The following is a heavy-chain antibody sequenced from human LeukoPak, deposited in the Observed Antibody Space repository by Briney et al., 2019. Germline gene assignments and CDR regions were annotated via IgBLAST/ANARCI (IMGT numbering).Heavy chain of an antibody. CDR1: GFTFSSYW. D-gene: IGHD3-22*01. J-gene: IGHJ3*02. V-gene: IGHV3-7*01. CDR3: ARDSSITMIVVAYAFDI. CDR2: IKQDGSEK. Sequence: GGSLRLSCAASGFTFSSYWMSWVRQAPGKGLEWVANIKQDGSEKYYVDSVKGRFTISRDNAKNSLYLQMNSLRAEDTAVYYCARDSSITMIVVAYAFDIWGQGTMVTVSP.